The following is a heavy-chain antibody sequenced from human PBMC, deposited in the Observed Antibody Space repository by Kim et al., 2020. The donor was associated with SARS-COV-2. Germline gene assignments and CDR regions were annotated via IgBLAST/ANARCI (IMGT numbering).Heavy chain of an antibody. V-gene: IGHV1-2*02. CDR3: ARVIVRSTVGKYSLGY. CDR1: GYTFTGYY. Sequence: ASVKVSCKASGYTFTGYYMHWVRQAPGQGLEWMGWINPNSGGTNYAQKFQGRVTMTRDTSISTAYMELSRLRSDDTAVYYCARVIVRSTVGKYSLGYWGQGTLVTVSS. J-gene: IGHJ4*02. D-gene: IGHD4-17*01. CDR2: INPNSGGT.